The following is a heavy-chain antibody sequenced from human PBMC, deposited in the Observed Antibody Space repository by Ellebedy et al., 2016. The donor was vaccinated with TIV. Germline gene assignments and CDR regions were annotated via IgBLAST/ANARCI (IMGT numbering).Heavy chain of an antibody. V-gene: IGHV3-64D*06. J-gene: IGHJ4*02. CDR3: VKAWGD. D-gene: IGHD3-16*01. CDR2: IVSNGDST. CDR1: GFTFSSYA. Sequence: PGESLRLSCSASGFTFSSYAMHWVRQAPGKGLEYISAIVSNGDSTYYANSVKGRFIISRDNSKNTLYLQMSSLRLEDTAVYYCVKAWGDWGQGTLVTVSS.